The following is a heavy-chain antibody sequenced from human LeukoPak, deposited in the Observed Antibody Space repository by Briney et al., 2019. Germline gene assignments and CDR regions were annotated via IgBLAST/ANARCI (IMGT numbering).Heavy chain of an antibody. J-gene: IGHJ1*01. Sequence: PSETLSLTCAVYGGSFSGYYWSWIRQPPGKGLEWIGYIYYSGSTNYNPSLKSRVTISVDTSKNQFSLKLTSVTAADTAMYYCARNDLGSGAEYFRHWGQGALVTVSS. D-gene: IGHD3-16*01. V-gene: IGHV4-59*08. CDR3: ARNDLGSGAEYFRH. CDR2: IYYSGST. CDR1: GGSFSGYY.